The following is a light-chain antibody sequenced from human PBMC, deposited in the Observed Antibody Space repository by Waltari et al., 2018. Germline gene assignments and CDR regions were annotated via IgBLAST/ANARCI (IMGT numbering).Light chain of an antibody. J-gene: IGLJ3*02. CDR1: SIGRKS. CDR3: QVWDRSTDHRV. Sequence: SYVLTQPPSVSEAPGQTARITCGGNSIGRKSVHWYQQKPGQAPVGVMYYDNDRPDGIPERCSGSNSGNTATLTISRVEAGDEADYYCQVWDRSTDHRVFGGGTRLTVL. CDR2: YDN. V-gene: IGLV3-21*04.